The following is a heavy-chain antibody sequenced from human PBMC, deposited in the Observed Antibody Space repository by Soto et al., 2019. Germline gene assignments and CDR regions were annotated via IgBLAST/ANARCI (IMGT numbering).Heavy chain of an antibody. CDR2: IYHSGST. D-gene: IGHD2-2*01. J-gene: IGHJ4*02. Sequence: QLQLQESGSGLVKPSQTLSLTCAVSGGSISSGGYSWSWIRQPPGKGLEWIGYIYHSGSTYYTPSLKSRVTISVDRSKNQFSLKLSSVTAADTAVYYCARNDCSSTSCYGSWFFDYWGQGTLVTVSS. CDR3: ARNDCSSTSCYGSWFFDY. V-gene: IGHV4-30-2*01. CDR1: GGSISSGGYS.